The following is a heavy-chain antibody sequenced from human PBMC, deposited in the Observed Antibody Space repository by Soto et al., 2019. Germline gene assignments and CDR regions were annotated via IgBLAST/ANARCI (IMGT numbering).Heavy chain of an antibody. V-gene: IGHV3-43*01. CDR2: ISWDGGST. CDR1: GFTFDDYT. D-gene: IGHD3-22*01. CDR3: AKDSQDYYDSSGYYWGNFDY. J-gene: IGHJ4*02. Sequence: GGSLRLSCAASGFTFDDYTMHWVRQAPGKGLEWVSLISWDGGSTYYADSVKGRFTISRDNSKNSLYLQMNSLRTEDTALYYCAKDSQDYYDSSGYYWGNFDYWGQGTLVTVSS.